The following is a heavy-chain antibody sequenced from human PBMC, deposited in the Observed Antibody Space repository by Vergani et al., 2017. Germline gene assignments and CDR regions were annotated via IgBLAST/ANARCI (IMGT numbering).Heavy chain of an antibody. D-gene: IGHD3-22*01. CDR2: ISGSGGST. CDR1: GFTFSSYA. J-gene: IGHJ6*02. CDR3: ARSYDSSGYYPNYGMDV. Sequence: EVQLLESGGGLVQPGGSLRLSCAASGFTFSSYAMSWVRQAPGKGLEWVSAISGSGGSTYYADSVKGRFTISRDNSKNTLYLQMNSLRAEDTAVYYCARSYDSSGYYPNYGMDVWGQGTTVTVSS. V-gene: IGHV3-23*01.